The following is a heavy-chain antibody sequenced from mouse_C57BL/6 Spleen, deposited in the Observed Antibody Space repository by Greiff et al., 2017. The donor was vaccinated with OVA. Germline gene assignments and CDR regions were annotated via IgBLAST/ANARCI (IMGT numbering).Heavy chain of an antibody. CDR1: GYTFTDYE. V-gene: IGHV1-15*01. CDR2: IDPETGGT. J-gene: IGHJ2*01. Sequence: VQLQQSGAELVRPGASVTLSCKASGYTFTDYEMHWVKQTPVHGLEWIGAIDPETGGTAYNQKFKGKAILTADKSSSTAYMELRSLTSEDSAVLYCTRRDCDYWGQGTTHTVSS. CDR3: TRRDCDY.